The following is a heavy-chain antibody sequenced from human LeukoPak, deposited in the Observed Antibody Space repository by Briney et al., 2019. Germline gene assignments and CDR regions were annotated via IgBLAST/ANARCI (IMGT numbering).Heavy chain of an antibody. J-gene: IGHJ4*02. V-gene: IGHV4-34*01. Sequence: KPSETLSLTCALYGGSFSGYYWSWIRQPPGKGLEWIGEINHSGSTNYNPSLKSRVTISVDTSKNQFSLKLSSVTAADTAVYYCARQGRDGSYSDYSGQGALVTVSS. CDR1: GGSFSGYY. CDR3: ARQGRDGSYSDY. D-gene: IGHD1-26*01. CDR2: INHSGST.